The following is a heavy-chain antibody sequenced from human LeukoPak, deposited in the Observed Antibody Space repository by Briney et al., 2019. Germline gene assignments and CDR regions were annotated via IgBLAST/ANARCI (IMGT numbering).Heavy chain of an antibody. V-gene: IGHV4-59*12. Sequence: SETLSLTCTVSGGSISTYFWSWIRQPPGKGLEWIGYIYYSGSTNYNPSLKSRVTISLDTSKNQFSLKLSSVPAADTAVYYCARLNRLRDFAYWGQGTLVTVSS. J-gene: IGHJ4*02. D-gene: IGHD1-14*01. CDR2: IYYSGST. CDR1: GGSISTYF. CDR3: ARLNRLRDFAY.